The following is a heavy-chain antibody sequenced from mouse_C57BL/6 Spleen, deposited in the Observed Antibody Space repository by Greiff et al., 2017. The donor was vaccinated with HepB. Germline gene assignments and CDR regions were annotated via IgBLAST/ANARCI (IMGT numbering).Heavy chain of an antibody. CDR1: GFNIKDYY. CDR3: APYGSSPLAY. Sequence: EVQLQQSGAELVKPGASVKLSCTASGFNIKDYYMHWVKQRTKQGLEWIGRIDPEDGETKYDPKFQGKATITADTSSNTAYLQLSSLTSEDTAVYYCAPYGSSPLAYWGQGTLVTVSA. V-gene: IGHV14-2*01. CDR2: IDPEDGET. D-gene: IGHD1-1*01. J-gene: IGHJ3*01.